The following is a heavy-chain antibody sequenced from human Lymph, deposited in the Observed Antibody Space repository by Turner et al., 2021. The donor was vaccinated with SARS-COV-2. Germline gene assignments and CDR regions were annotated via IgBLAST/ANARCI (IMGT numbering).Heavy chain of an antibody. CDR2: ISSSSSYI. J-gene: IGHJ4*02. CDR3: ARDIPTTADYFDY. Sequence: EVQLMESGGGLVKPGGSLRLSCAASGFTFSTYSMNWVRQAPGKGLEWISSISSSSSYIYYADSVKGRFTISGDDAKNSLYLQMNSLRAEDTAVYYCARDIPTTADYFDYWGQGTLVTVSS. D-gene: IGHD4-17*01. CDR1: GFTFSTYS. V-gene: IGHV3-21*01.